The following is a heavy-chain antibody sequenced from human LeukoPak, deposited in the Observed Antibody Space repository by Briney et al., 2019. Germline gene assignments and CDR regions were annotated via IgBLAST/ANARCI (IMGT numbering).Heavy chain of an antibody. D-gene: IGHD3-22*01. CDR1: GYRFSNYR. J-gene: IGHJ4*02. Sequence: GESLKISCKGSGYRFSNYRLAWVRQMPGKGLEWMGIIYPGDPETTYSPSFQGHVTISADKSVTTAYLQWSSLKPSDTAIYYCARLDEGFYYDGYGYNFWGQGTLVTVSS. CDR2: IYPGDPET. CDR3: ARLDEGFYYDGYGYNF. V-gene: IGHV5-51*01.